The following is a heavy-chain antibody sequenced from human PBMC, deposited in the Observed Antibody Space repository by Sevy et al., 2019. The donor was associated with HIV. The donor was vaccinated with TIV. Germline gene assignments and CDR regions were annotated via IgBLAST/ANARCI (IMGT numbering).Heavy chain of an antibody. CDR1: GFTFSSYG. J-gene: IGHJ4*02. V-gene: IGHV3-30*03. Sequence: GGSLRLSCAASGFTFSSYGMHWVRQAPGKGLEWVAVISYDGSNKYYADSVKGGFTISTDNSKNTLYLQMNSLRAEDTAVYYCAAGPIGYCSGGSCYVDYWGQGTLVTVSS. D-gene: IGHD2-15*01. CDR3: AAGPIGYCSGGSCYVDY. CDR2: ISYDGSNK.